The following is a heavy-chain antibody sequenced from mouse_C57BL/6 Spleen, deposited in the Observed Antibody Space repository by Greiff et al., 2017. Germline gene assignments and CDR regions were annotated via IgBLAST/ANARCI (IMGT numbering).Heavy chain of an antibody. V-gene: IGHV1-26*01. D-gene: IGHD4-1*01. CDR2: INPNNGGT. J-gene: IGHJ1*03. CDR3: ARHWAYWYFDV. Sequence: EVQLQQSGPELVKPGASVKISCKASGYTFTDYYMNWVKQSHGKSLEWIGDINPNNGGTSYNQKFKGKATLTVDKSSSTAYMELRSLTSEDSAVYYCARHWAYWYFDVWGTGTTVTVSS. CDR1: GYTFTDYY.